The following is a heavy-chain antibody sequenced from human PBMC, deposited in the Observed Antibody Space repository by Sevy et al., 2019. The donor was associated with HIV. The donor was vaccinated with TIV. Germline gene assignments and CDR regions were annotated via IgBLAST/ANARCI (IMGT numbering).Heavy chain of an antibody. Sequence: SQTLLTCAISGDSVSTYSAAWNWIRQSPSRGLEWLGRTYYKSKWYNDYALSVKSRISINPDTPKNQISLQLNSVTPEDTAVYYCARESRWFFFHFDYWGQGTLVTVSS. CDR2: TYYKSKWYN. CDR1: GDSVSTYSAA. V-gene: IGHV6-1*01. CDR3: ARESRWFFFHFDY. D-gene: IGHD3-10*01. J-gene: IGHJ4*02.